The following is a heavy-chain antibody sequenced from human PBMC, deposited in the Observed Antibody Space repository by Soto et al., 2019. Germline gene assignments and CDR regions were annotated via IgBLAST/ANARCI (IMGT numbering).Heavy chain of an antibody. CDR2: ITSSGSTK. Sequence: GGSLRLSCAASGFTFSNSEMNWVRQAPGKGLEWISYITSSGSTKYYADSVKGRFTISRDNSKNTLYLQMNSLRAEDTAVYYCARDNVDYDFWSGYSNWFDPWGQGTLVTVSS. J-gene: IGHJ5*02. V-gene: IGHV3-48*03. CDR3: ARDNVDYDFWSGYSNWFDP. D-gene: IGHD3-3*01. CDR1: GFTFSNSE.